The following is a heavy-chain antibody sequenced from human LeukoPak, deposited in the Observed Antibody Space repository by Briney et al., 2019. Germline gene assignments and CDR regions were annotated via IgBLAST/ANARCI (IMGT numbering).Heavy chain of an antibody. D-gene: IGHD5-18*01. J-gene: IGHJ4*02. CDR2: IYGSGST. V-gene: IGHV4-38-2*02. CDR3: AREGDDGYSFGYPISY. Sequence: SETLSLTCAVSGYSISSGYYWGWIRQSAGKGLEWIGRIYGSGSTNYSPSLKSRVTMSLDTSKNQFSLKLSSVTAADTAVYYCAREGDDGYSFGYPISYWGQGSLVTVSS. CDR1: GYSISSGYY.